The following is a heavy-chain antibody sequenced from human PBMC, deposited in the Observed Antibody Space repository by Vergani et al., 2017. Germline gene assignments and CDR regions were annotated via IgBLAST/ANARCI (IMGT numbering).Heavy chain of an antibody. V-gene: IGHV5-10-1*03. CDR3: ARHAIYCSGGSCDDRNNGMDV. Sequence: EVQLVQSGAEVKKPGESLRISCKGSGHSFTNYWISWVRQMPGKGLEWMGRIDPSDSYTNYSPSFQGHVTISADKSISTAYLQWSSLKASDTAMYYCARHAIYCSGGSCDDRNNGMDVWGQGTTVTVSS. J-gene: IGHJ6*02. D-gene: IGHD2-15*01. CDR1: GHSFTNYW. CDR2: IDPSDSYT.